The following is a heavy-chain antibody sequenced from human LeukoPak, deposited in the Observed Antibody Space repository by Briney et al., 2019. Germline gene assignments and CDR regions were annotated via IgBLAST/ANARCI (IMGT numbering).Heavy chain of an antibody. CDR3: ARAHGRYCSSTRCRTDGAFDI. CDR2: IYSGGST. CDR1: GFTVSSNY. V-gene: IGHV3-66*02. J-gene: IGHJ3*02. D-gene: IGHD2-2*01. Sequence: GGSLRLSCAASGFTVSSNYMSWVRQAPGKGLEWVSVIYSGGSTYHADSVKGRFTISRDNSKNTLYLQMNSLRAEDTAVYYCARAHGRYCSSTRCRTDGAFDIWGQGTTVTVSS.